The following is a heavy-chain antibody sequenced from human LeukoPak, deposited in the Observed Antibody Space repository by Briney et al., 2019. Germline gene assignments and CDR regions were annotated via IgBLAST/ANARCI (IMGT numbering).Heavy chain of an antibody. CDR2: ISLHSAFT. J-gene: IGHJ4*02. Sequence: ASVNVSRKSSRFTFTDHYIHWVRQGPGQGLEWMGYISLHSAFTSSPQESQGRVTMTRDASMSTAYMELIMLTSDDTAVYYCVREGEGRLSIVFDYWGEGTLVTVSS. CDR1: RFTFTDHY. D-gene: IGHD2/OR15-2a*01. V-gene: IGHV1-2*02. CDR3: VREGEGRLSIVFDY.